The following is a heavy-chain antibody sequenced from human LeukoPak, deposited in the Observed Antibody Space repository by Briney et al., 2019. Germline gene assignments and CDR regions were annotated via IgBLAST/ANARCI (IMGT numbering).Heavy chain of an antibody. Sequence: SETLSLTCAVYGGSFSGYYWSWIRQPPGKGLEWIGEINHSGSTNYNPSLKSRVTTSVDTSKNQFSLKLSSVTAADTAVYYCARLDKGYDRRGNWFDPWGQGTLVTVSS. CDR2: INHSGST. J-gene: IGHJ5*02. CDR1: GGSFSGYY. V-gene: IGHV4-34*01. D-gene: IGHD5-12*01. CDR3: ARLDKGYDRRGNWFDP.